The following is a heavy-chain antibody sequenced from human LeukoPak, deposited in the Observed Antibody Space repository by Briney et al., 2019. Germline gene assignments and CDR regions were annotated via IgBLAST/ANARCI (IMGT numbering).Heavy chain of an antibody. CDR1: GYTFTSYD. V-gene: IGHV1-8*01. Sequence: ASVKVSCKASGYTFTSYDINWVRQATGQGLEWMGWMNPNSGNTGYAQKFQGRVTMTRNTSISTAYMELSSLGSEDTAVYYCARGRIAAAGRYFQHWGQGTLVTVSS. D-gene: IGHD6-13*01. J-gene: IGHJ1*01. CDR3: ARGRIAAAGRYFQH. CDR2: MNPNSGNT.